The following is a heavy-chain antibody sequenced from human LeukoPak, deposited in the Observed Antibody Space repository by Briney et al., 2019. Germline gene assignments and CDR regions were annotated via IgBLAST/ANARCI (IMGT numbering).Heavy chain of an antibody. CDR2: IYYSGST. V-gene: IGHV4-59*01. CDR1: GGSISSYY. CDR3: ARRKGIYSSSVSWFDP. J-gene: IGHJ5*02. Sequence: PSETLSLTCTVSGGSISSYYWSWIRQPPGKGLEWIGYIYYSGSTNYNPSLKSRVTISVDTSKNQFSLKLSSVTAADTAVYYCARRKGIYSSSVSWFDPWGQGTLVTVSS. D-gene: IGHD6-13*01.